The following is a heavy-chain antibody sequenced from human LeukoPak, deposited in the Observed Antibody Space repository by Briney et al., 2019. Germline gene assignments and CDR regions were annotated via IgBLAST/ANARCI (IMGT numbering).Heavy chain of an antibody. Sequence: SETLSLTCTVSGGSISSYYWSWIRQPAGKGLEWIGRIYTSGSTNYNPSLKSRVTISVDTSKNQFSLKLSSVTAADTAVYYCARLSRNWNDVPYYFDYWGQGTLVTVSS. J-gene: IGHJ4*02. CDR1: GGSISSYY. V-gene: IGHV4-4*07. CDR3: ARLSRNWNDVPYYFDY. D-gene: IGHD1-20*01. CDR2: IYTSGST.